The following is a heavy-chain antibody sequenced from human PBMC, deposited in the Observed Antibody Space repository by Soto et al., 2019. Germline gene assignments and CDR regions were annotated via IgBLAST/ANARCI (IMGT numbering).Heavy chain of an antibody. D-gene: IGHD6-13*01. CDR2: ISGSGGST. Sequence: GGSLRLSCAASGFTFSSYAMSWVRQAPGKGLEWVSAISGSGGSTYYADSVKGRFTISRDNSKNTLYLKMNSLRAEDTAVYYCAKVPYSSSWLEYFQHWGQGTLVTVSS. J-gene: IGHJ1*01. V-gene: IGHV3-23*01. CDR3: AKVPYSSSWLEYFQH. CDR1: GFTFSSYA.